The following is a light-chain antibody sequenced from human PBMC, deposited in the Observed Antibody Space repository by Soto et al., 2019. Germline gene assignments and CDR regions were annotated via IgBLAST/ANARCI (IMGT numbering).Light chain of an antibody. CDR3: QQRSDWPST. CDR2: DAS. V-gene: IGKV3-11*01. CDR1: QSVGSY. Sequence: EIVLTQSPATLSLSPGDRATLSCRASQSVGSYLGWYQQRPGQAPRLLIYDASNRATGIPARFSGSGSVTDFTLTNTTLVPEDVAVYYYQQRSDWPSTFGGGTKVEIK. J-gene: IGKJ4*01.